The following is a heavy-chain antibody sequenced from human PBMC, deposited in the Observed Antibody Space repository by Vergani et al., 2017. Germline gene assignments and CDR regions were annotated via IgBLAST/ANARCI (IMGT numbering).Heavy chain of an antibody. D-gene: IGHD4-11*01. CDR1: GFPSGAYR. V-gene: IGHV3-48*01. Sequence: DVRLVESGGGVVQPGGPLRSPFPPSGFPSGAYRLNWFRQTPGKGLEWISYIGVSDNSIYYADSVMGRFAISRDNARNLLFLQMNSLRADDSALYFCVRDPDYSTFDSWGQGTLVTVS. CDR2: IGVSDNSI. CDR3: VRDPDYSTFDS. J-gene: IGHJ4*02.